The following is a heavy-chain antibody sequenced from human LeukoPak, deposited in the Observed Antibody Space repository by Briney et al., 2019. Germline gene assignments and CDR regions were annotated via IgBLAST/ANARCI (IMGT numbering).Heavy chain of an antibody. CDR2: VFHTGSR. Sequence: SGTLSLTCTVSGGSIIASDWWTWVRPAPGKGLEWVGEVFHTGSRNYSPSLKGRITISIDKYKSQFYLQLNSVTAADAAVYFCSRRNSLYDAFDIWGPGRLIAVSS. CDR1: GGSIIASDW. J-gene: IGHJ3*02. V-gene: IGHV4-4*02. CDR3: SRRNSLYDAFDI.